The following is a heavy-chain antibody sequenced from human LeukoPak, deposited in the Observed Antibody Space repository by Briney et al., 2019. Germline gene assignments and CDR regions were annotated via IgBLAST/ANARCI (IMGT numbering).Heavy chain of an antibody. D-gene: IGHD3-16*01. CDR2: ISWNSGSI. Sequence: GGSLRLSCAASGFTFDDYAMHWVRQAPGKGLEWVSGISWNSGSIGYADSVKGRFTISRDNAKNSLYLQMNSLRAEDTALYYCAKATVMGEAYYYYYGMDVWGQGTLVTVSS. CDR1: GFTFDDYA. V-gene: IGHV3-9*01. J-gene: IGHJ6*02. CDR3: AKATVMGEAYYYYYGMDV.